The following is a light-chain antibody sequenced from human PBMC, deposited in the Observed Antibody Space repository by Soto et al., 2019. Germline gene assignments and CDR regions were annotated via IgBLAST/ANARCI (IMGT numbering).Light chain of an antibody. CDR2: LGS. V-gene: IGKV2-28*01. CDR1: QSLLHSNGYNY. Sequence: DIVMTQSPLSLPVTPGEPASISCRSSQSLLHSNGYNYLDWYLQKPGQSPQLLIYLGSNRSSGVPDRFSGSGSGTDFTLKSSRVEAEDVGVYYDMQALQTPQTFGPGTKVDIK. J-gene: IGKJ3*01. CDR3: MQALQTPQT.